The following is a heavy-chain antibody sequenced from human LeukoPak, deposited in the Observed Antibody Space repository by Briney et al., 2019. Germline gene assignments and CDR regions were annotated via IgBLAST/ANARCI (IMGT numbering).Heavy chain of an antibody. V-gene: IGHV3-23*01. Sequence: GGSLRLSCAASGFTFSSYAMSWVRQAPGKGLEWVSAISGGGGSTYYADSVKGRFTISRDNSKNTLYLQMNSLRAEDTAVYYCVGYDFWSGYGYWGQGTLVTVSS. CDR3: VGYDFWSGYGY. J-gene: IGHJ4*02. CDR1: GFTFSSYA. D-gene: IGHD3-3*01. CDR2: ISGGGGST.